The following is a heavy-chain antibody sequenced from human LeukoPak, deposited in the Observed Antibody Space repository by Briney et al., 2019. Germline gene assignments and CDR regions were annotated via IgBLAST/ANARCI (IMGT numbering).Heavy chain of an antibody. V-gene: IGHV4-39*01. CDR2: IYFSGST. Sequence: PSETLSLTCTVSGGSICCNDYDWRWIRQPPGKGLGRVGTIYFSGSTYYKPSLKSRVTISLDTSNSPFSLKLTSVTAADTAVYFCARQDGFNRDFWGQGTLVTVSS. CDR1: GGSICCNDYD. J-gene: IGHJ4*02. D-gene: IGHD5-12*01. CDR3: ARQDGFNRDF.